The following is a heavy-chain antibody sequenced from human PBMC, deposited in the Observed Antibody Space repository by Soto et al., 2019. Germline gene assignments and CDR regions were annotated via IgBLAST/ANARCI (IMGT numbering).Heavy chain of an antibody. V-gene: IGHV4-34*01. CDR3: ARLASGWQYYYFDF. J-gene: IGHJ2*01. CDR2: INHSGST. Sequence: QVQLQQWGAGLLKPSKTLSLTCAVYGGSFSPYFWSWIRQPPGKGLEWIGEINHSGSTNYNPSLTRRATLSVDTSKNQVSLKLTSVTAADTAVYYCARLASGWQYYYFDFWGRGTPVTVSS. CDR1: GGSFSPYF. D-gene: IGHD6-19*01.